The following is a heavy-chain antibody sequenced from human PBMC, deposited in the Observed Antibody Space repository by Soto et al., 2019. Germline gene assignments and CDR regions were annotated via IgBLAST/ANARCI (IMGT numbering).Heavy chain of an antibody. V-gene: IGHV3-9*01. CDR2: ISSNSRHI. J-gene: IGHJ4*02. CDR3: AREGSGYERGFDY. Sequence: EVQLVESGGGLVQAGRSPRLSCAASGFTFDGYALHWVRQAPGKCLEWLSGISSNSRHIGYGNTVQGRFTVSRGNAKNSLYLPMNGLPPEDTGLYYCAREGSGYERGFDYWGQGTLVTVSS. D-gene: IGHD5-12*01. CDR1: GFTFDGYA.